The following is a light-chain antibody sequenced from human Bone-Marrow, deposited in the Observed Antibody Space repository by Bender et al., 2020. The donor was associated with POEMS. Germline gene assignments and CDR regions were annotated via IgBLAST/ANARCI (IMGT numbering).Light chain of an antibody. Sequence: QSALTQAASVSGSPGESVTISCTGTSGDIGTYNYVSWYQQHPGKAPKLIIYEVTKRPSGVPDRLSGSKSGKTASLTVSGLQAVDEADYFCSSYTSGDSVLFSGGIKRTVL. J-gene: IGLJ2*01. CDR1: SGDIGTYNY. V-gene: IGLV2-8*01. CDR2: EVT. CDR3: SSYTSGDSVL.